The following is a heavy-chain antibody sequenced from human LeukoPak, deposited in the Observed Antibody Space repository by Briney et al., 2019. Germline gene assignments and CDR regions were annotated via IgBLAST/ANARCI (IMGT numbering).Heavy chain of an antibody. CDR1: GYSISSGYY. CDR2: IYHSGST. Sequence: SETLSLTCTVSGYSISSGYYWGWIRQPPGKGLEWIGSIYHSGSTYYNPSLKSRVTISVDTSKNQFSLKLSSVTAADTAVYFCARERARLFDHWGQGTLVTVSS. CDR3: ARERARLFDH. V-gene: IGHV4-38-2*02. D-gene: IGHD6-6*01. J-gene: IGHJ4*02.